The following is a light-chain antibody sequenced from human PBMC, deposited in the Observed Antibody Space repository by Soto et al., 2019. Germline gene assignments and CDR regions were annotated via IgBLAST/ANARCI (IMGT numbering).Light chain of an antibody. CDR2: AAS. V-gene: IGKV1-39*01. J-gene: IGKJ5*01. CDR1: QTVRTY. Sequence: DIQMTQSPSSLSPSVGDRVTITCRASQTVRTYLNWYQQKPGKAPTLLVYAASTLESAVPPRFSGAGSETDFTLTISGLQPEDFATFYCQQTFSTPITFGQGTRLE. CDR3: QQTFSTPIT.